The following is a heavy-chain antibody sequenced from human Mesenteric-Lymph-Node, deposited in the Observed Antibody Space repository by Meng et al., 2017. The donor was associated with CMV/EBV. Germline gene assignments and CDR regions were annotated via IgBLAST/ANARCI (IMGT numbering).Heavy chain of an antibody. Sequence: SETLSLTCTVSGDSISSSRYYWGWIRQPPGKGLEWIGSIYYSGSTYYNPSLKSRVTISVDTSKNQFSLKLSSVTAADTAVYYCASIGDYYDSKSVDYWGQGTLVTVSS. CDR1: GDSISSSRYY. J-gene: IGHJ4*02. CDR2: IYYSGST. V-gene: IGHV4-39*07. D-gene: IGHD3-22*01. CDR3: ASIGDYYDSKSVDY.